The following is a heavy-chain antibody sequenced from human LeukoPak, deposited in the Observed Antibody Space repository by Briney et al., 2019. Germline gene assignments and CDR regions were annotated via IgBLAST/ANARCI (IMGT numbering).Heavy chain of an antibody. CDR1: GFTVSNNY. CDR2: IYSAGGT. CDR3: VRNSGELGA. J-gene: IGHJ5*02. V-gene: IGHV3-53*01. D-gene: IGHD2-21*01. Sequence: PGCSLRLSCAASGFTVSNNYMSWVRRAAGRGLEWVALIYSAGGTYYADSVKGRFTISRDNSKNTLHLQMNSLRAEDTAVYYCVRNSGELGAWGQGTLVTVST.